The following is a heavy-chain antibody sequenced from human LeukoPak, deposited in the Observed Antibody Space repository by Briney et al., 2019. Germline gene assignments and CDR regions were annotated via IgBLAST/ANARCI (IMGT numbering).Heavy chain of an antibody. D-gene: IGHD7-27*01. CDR1: GFTFSSYW. CDR2: INIDGSGT. CDR3: AKVRPGYYYMDV. J-gene: IGHJ6*03. Sequence: GGSLRLSCAASGFTFSSYWMHWVRQAPGKGQVWVSRINIDGSGTSYADSVKGRFTISRDNAKNTLYLQMNSLRAEDTAVYYCAKVRPGYYYMDVWGKGTTVTVSS. V-gene: IGHV3-74*01.